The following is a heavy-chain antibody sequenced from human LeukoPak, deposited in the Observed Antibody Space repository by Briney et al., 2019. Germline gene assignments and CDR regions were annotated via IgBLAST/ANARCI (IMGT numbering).Heavy chain of an antibody. CDR1: GFTFSSYA. D-gene: IGHD6-19*01. V-gene: IGHV3-23*01. Sequence: PGGSLRLSCAASGFTFSSYAMSWVRQAPGKGLEWVSAISGSGGSTYYADSVKGRFTISRDNSKNTLYLQMTSLRAEDTAVYYCAKDVYNSGWGYWYFDLWGRGTLVTVSS. CDR2: ISGSGGST. J-gene: IGHJ2*01. CDR3: AKDVYNSGWGYWYFDL.